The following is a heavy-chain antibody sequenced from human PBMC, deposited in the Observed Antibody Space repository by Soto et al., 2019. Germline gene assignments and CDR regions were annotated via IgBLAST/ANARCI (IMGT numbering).Heavy chain of an antibody. Sequence: SVXVSCKASGGTFSSYAISWVRQAPGQGLEWMGGIIPIFGTANYAQKFQGRVTITADESTSTAYMELSSLRSEDTAVYYCARSGYSYPLGLLYSGLDVWGQGTTVTVSS. CDR1: GGTFSSYA. CDR3: ARSGYSYPLGLLYSGLDV. J-gene: IGHJ6*02. V-gene: IGHV1-69*13. CDR2: IIPIFGTA. D-gene: IGHD5-18*01.